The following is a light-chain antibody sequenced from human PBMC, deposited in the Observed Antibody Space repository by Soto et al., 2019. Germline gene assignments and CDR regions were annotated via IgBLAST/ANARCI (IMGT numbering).Light chain of an antibody. CDR2: GAS. V-gene: IGKV3-15*01. CDR3: QHYNSYSEA. J-gene: IGKJ1*01. Sequence: EIVLTQSPATRSRSAGHRAILYCXASQSVSSYLAWYQQKPGQAPRLLIYGASTRATGIPARFSGSGSGTEFTLTISSLQPDDFATYYCQHYNSYSEAFGQGTKVDIK. CDR1: QSVSSY.